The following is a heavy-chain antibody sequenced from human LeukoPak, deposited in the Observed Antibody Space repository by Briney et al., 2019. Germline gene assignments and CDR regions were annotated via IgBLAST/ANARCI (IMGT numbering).Heavy chain of an antibody. V-gene: IGHV4-59*08. J-gene: IGHJ4*02. CDR1: GGSISGYY. D-gene: IGHD3-10*01. CDR2: IYYSGST. CDR3: ARSWGSYYNWAFDY. Sequence: PSETLSLTCTVSGGSISGYYWSWIRRPPGKGLEWIGYIYYSGSTNYNPSLKSRVTISVDTSKNQFSLKLSSVTAADTAVYYCARSWGSYYNWAFDYWGQGTLVTVSS.